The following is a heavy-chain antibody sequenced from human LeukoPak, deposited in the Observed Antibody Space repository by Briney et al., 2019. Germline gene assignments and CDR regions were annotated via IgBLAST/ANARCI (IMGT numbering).Heavy chain of an antibody. V-gene: IGHV1-8*01. D-gene: IGHD2-2*02. CDR1: GYTFTSYD. J-gene: IGHJ6*03. CDR2: MNPNSGNT. CDR3: ARLYCSSTSCYTYYYYYMDV. Sequence: ASVKVSCKASGYTFTSYDINWVRQATGQGLEWMGWMNPNSGNTGYAQKFQGKVTMTRNTSISTAYMELSSLRSEDTAVYYCARLYCSSTSCYTYYYYYMDVWGKGTTVTVSS.